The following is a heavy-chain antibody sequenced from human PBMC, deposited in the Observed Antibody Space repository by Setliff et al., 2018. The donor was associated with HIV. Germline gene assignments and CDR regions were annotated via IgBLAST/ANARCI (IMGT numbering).Heavy chain of an antibody. CDR2: INPKSGGT. D-gene: IGHD6-19*01. Sequence: ASVKVSCKASGYTFNDNHIHWVRQAPGQGLEWMGRINPKSGGTSYAQKFQDRVTMTRDTSTSTAYMELTSMRFDDTAVYYCARAAIPMAGLDYWGQGTLVTVSS. CDR1: GYTFNDNH. V-gene: IGHV1-2*06. CDR3: ARAAIPMAGLDY. J-gene: IGHJ4*02.